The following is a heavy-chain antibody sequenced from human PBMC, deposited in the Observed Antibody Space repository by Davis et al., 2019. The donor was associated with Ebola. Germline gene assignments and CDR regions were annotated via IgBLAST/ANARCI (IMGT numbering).Heavy chain of an antibody. CDR1: GFTFSSYA. D-gene: IGHD3-3*01. CDR3: AKGWSYLDY. CDR2: ISYDGSNK. J-gene: IGHJ4*02. V-gene: IGHV3-30*04. Sequence: PGGSLRLSCAASGFTFSSYAMHWVRQAPGKGLEWVAVISYDGSNKYYADSVKGRFTISRDNSKNTLYLQMNSLKSEDTAMFYCAKGWSYLDYWGQGTLVSVSS.